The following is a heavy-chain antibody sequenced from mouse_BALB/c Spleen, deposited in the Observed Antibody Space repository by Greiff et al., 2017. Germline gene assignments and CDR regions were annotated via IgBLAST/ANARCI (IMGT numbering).Heavy chain of an antibody. V-gene: IGHV4-1*02. CDR2: INPDSSTI. CDR1: GFDFSRYW. D-gene: IGHD1-1*01. Sequence: EVKLMESGGGLVQPGGSLKLSCAASGFDFSRYWMSWVRQAPGKGLEWIGEINPDSSTINYTPSLKDKFIISRDNAKNTLYLQMSKVRSEDTALYYCARGDYYGSSYWYFDVWGAGTTVTVSS. CDR3: ARGDYYGSSYWYFDV. J-gene: IGHJ1*01.